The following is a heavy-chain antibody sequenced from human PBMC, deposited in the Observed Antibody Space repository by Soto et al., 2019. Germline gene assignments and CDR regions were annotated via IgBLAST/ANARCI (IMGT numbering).Heavy chain of an antibody. D-gene: IGHD6-13*01. CDR1: GYTFSNYG. CDR2: ISLYSDGT. Sequence: GASVKFSCKTSGYTFSNYGITWVRQALGQPLEWLGWISLYSDGTNYAQKFQGRVSMTTDTSTTTAYMELRSLRAEDTAVYYCAKEGGSSWYNWFDPWGQGTLVTVSS. CDR3: AKEGGSSWYNWFDP. V-gene: IGHV1-18*01. J-gene: IGHJ5*02.